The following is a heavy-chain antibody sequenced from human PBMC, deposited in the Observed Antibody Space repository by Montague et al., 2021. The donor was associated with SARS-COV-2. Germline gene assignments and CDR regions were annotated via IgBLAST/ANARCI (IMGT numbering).Heavy chain of an antibody. V-gene: IGHV4-59*11. Sequence: SETLSLTCTVSGGSINHYWSWIRQPPGKGLEWIGYIYYDGSSNYNPPLRSRVTISMQTSRNQVSLRLSSVTAADTALYYCARSQWHNWCFDLWGRGTLVTVSS. J-gene: IGHJ2*01. CDR1: GGSINHY. CDR3: ARSQWHNWCFDL. D-gene: IGHD2-8*01. CDR2: IYYDGSS.